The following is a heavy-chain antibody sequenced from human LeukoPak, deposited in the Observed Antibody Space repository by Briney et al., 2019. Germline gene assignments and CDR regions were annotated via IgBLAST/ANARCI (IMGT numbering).Heavy chain of an antibody. CDR2: INPSGGST. J-gene: IGHJ4*02. Sequence: ASVKVSCKASGYTFTSYYMHWVRQAPGQGLEWMGIINPSGGSTSYAQKFQGRVTMTTDTSTSTAYMELRSLRSDDTAVYYCARDLGSVAFFDYWGQGTLVTVSS. CDR1: GYTFTSYY. CDR3: ARDLGSVAFFDY. V-gene: IGHV1-46*01. D-gene: IGHD1-26*01.